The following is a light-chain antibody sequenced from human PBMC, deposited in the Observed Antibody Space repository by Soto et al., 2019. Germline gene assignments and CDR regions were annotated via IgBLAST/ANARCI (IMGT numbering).Light chain of an antibody. CDR2: DAS. V-gene: IGKV1-5*01. J-gene: IGKJ1*01. CDR3: QQYSSYLT. CDR1: QSISSW. Sequence: DIQMTQSPATLSASLGDRVTITCRASQSISSWLAWYQQKTGKAPKLLIYDASNLESGVPSKFSGSGSGTEFTLTISSLQPDDFATCYCQQYSSYLTFGQGTKVDIK.